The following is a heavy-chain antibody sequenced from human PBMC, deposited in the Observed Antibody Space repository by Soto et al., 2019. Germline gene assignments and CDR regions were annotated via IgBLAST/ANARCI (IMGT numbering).Heavy chain of an antibody. CDR2: ISSSGSTI. CDR3: AREILRRSSFYYYYYGMDV. J-gene: IGHJ6*02. CDR1: GFTFSSYE. Sequence: EVQLVESGGGLVQPGGSLRLSCAASGFTFSSYEMNWVRQAPGKGMEWVSYISSSGSTIYYADSVKGRFTISRDNAKNSLYLQMNSLRAEDTAVYYCAREILRRSSFYYYYYGMDVWGQGPTVTVSS. V-gene: IGHV3-48*03.